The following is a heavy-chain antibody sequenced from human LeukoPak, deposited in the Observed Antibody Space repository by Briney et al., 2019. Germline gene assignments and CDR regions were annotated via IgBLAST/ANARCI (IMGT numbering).Heavy chain of an antibody. Sequence: SETLSLTCTVSGGSISSYYWSWIRQPAGKGLEWIGRIHTSGSTNYNPSLKSRVTMSVDTSKNQFSLKLSSVTAADTAVYYCAGGYYYGSGSYSYMDVWGKGTTVTISS. CDR2: IHTSGST. CDR3: AGGYYYGSGSYSYMDV. J-gene: IGHJ6*03. D-gene: IGHD3-10*01. V-gene: IGHV4-4*07. CDR1: GGSISSYY.